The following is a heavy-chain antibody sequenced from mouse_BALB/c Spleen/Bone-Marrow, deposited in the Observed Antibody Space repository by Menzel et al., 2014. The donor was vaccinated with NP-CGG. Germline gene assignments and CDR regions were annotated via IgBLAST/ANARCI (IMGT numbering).Heavy chain of an antibody. J-gene: IGHJ3*01. Sequence: VQLQQSGPELVRPGVSVKISCKGSGYTFTDYAMHWVKQSHAKSLEWIGAISTYSGNTNYNQKFKGKATMTVDKSSSTAYMELARLTSEDSAIYYCARSGYGYDWFAYWGQGTLVTASA. CDR1: GYTFTDYA. CDR3: ARSGYGYDWFAY. V-gene: IGHV1-67*01. D-gene: IGHD2-2*01. CDR2: ISTYSGNT.